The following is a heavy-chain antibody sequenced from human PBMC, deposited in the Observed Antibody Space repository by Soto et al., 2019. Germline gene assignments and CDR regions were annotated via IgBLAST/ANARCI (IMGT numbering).Heavy chain of an antibody. CDR2: INAGNGNT. Sequence: GASVKVSCKASGYTFTSYAMHWVRQAPGQRLEWMGWINAGNGNTKYSQKFQGRVTITRDTSASTAYMELSSLRSEDTAVYYCARGPLLQYQYYCDYWGQGTLVTVSS. CDR1: GYTFTSYA. J-gene: IGHJ4*02. V-gene: IGHV1-3*01. CDR3: ARGPLLQYQYYCDY. D-gene: IGHD4-4*01.